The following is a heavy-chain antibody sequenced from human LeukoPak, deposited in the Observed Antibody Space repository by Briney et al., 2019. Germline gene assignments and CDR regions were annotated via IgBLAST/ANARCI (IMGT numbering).Heavy chain of an antibody. V-gene: IGHV3-30*03. CDR1: GFTFSSYG. CDR2: ISYDGSKK. CDR3: ARDPDSSGYGDY. J-gene: IGHJ4*02. Sequence: GGSLRLSCAASGFTFSSYGMHWVRQAPGKGLEWVAVISYDGSKKYYADSVKGRFTISRDNSKDTLYLQMNSLRAEDTAVYYCARDPDSSGYGDYWGQGTLVTVSS. D-gene: IGHD3-22*01.